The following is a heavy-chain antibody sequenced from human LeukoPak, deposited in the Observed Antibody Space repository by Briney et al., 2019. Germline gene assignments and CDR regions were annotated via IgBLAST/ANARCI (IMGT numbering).Heavy chain of an antibody. J-gene: IGHJ4*02. D-gene: IGHD3-22*01. CDR1: GGSFSGYY. CDR2: INHSGST. V-gene: IGHV4-34*01. Sequence: SETLSLTCAVYGGSFSGYYWSWIRQPPGKGLEWIGEINHSGSTNYNPSLKSRVTISVDTSKNQFSLKLSSVTAADTAVYYCARVPRYDSSGYYHRAPDYWGQGTLVTVSS. CDR3: ARVPRYDSSGYYHRAPDY.